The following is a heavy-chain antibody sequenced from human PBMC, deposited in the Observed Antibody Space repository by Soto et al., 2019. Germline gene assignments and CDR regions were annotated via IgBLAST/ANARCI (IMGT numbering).Heavy chain of an antibody. CDR2: IYYSGST. D-gene: IGHD1-26*01. CDR1: GGSVSSGSYY. CDR3: ARDSAVGATTY. Sequence: TSETLSLTCTVSGGSVSSGSYYWSWIRQPPGKGLEWIGYIYYSGSTNYNPSLKSRVTISVDTSKNQFSLKLSSVTAADTAVYYCARDSAVGATTYWGQGTLVTAPQ. J-gene: IGHJ4*02. V-gene: IGHV4-61*01.